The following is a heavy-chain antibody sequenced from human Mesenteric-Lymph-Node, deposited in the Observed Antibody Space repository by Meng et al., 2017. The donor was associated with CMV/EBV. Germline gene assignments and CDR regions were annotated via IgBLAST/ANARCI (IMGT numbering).Heavy chain of an antibody. Sequence: GESLKISCAASGFTFSGSAMHWVRQAPGKGLEWVANINQNGGEKYYLDSVKGRFTISRDNAKNSLYLQMNSLRAEDRAIYYCARVGEGVATNKYLDYWGQGILVTVSS. CDR3: ARVGEGVATNKYLDY. J-gene: IGHJ4*02. V-gene: IGHV3-7*01. D-gene: IGHD5-24*01. CDR2: INQNGGEK. CDR1: GFTFSGSA.